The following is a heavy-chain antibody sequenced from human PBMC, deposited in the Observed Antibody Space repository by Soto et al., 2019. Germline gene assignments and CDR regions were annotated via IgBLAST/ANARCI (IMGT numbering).Heavy chain of an antibody. Sequence: QLQLQESGPGLVKPSETLSLTCTVSGGSISSSSYYWGWIRQPPGKGLEWIGSIYYSGSTYYNPSLKSRVTISVDTSKNQFSLKLSSVTAADTAVYYCARHKGSSGYLLDYWGQGTLVTVSS. V-gene: IGHV4-39*01. J-gene: IGHJ4*02. CDR2: IYYSGST. CDR1: GGSISSSSYY. CDR3: ARHKGSSGYLLDY. D-gene: IGHD3-22*01.